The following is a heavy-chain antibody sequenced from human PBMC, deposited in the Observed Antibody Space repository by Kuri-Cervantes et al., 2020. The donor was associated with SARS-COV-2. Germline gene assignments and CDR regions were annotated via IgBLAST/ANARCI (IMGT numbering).Heavy chain of an antibody. Sequence: SQTLSLTCAVYGGSFSGYYWSWIRQPPGKGLEWIGEINHSGGTNYNPSLKSRVTISVDTSKNQFSLKLSSVTAADTAVYYCARHRWFDPWGQGTLDTVSS. D-gene: IGHD1-14*01. CDR3: ARHRWFDP. CDR2: INHSGGT. J-gene: IGHJ5*02. CDR1: GGSFSGYY. V-gene: IGHV4-34*01.